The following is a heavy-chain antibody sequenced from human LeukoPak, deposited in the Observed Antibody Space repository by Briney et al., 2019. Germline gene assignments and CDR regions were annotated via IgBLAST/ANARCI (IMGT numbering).Heavy chain of an antibody. Sequence: GGSLRLSCAASGFTLGSYAMSWVRQPPGKGLEWVSSISGSGVTTYYADSVKGRFTISRDNPKNMMNLQMNSLRAEDTAVYYCARDYGDYTKGWNLRDFWGQGTLVTVSS. J-gene: IGHJ4*02. CDR2: ISGSGVTT. CDR3: ARDYGDYTKGWNLRDF. V-gene: IGHV3-23*01. CDR1: GFTLGSYA. D-gene: IGHD4-17*01.